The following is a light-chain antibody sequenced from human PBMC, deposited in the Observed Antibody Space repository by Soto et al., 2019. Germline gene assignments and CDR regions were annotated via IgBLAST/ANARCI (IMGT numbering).Light chain of an antibody. V-gene: IGKV3-20*01. J-gene: IGKJ1*01. CDR3: QQYGSSRWT. CDR1: QSVNSRY. CDR2: GAS. Sequence: EIVLTQSPGTLSLSPGERATLSCRASQSVNSRYLAWYQQKPGQAPRLLIYGASSRATGIPDRFSGSGSGTDFTLTISRLEPEDFAVYSCQQYGSSRWTFGQGTNVELK.